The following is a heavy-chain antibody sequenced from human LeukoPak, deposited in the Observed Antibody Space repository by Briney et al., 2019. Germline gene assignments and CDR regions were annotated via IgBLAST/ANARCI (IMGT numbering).Heavy chain of an antibody. J-gene: IGHJ4*02. CDR1: GGSISSSNW. Sequence: SETLSLTCAVSGGSISSSNWWSWVRQPPGKGLEWIGEIYHSGSTNHNPSLKSRVTISVDKSKNQFSLKLSSVTAADTAVYYCARESYDSSGTYPDYWGQGTLVTVSS. V-gene: IGHV4-4*02. CDR3: ARESYDSSGTYPDY. CDR2: IYHSGST. D-gene: IGHD3-22*01.